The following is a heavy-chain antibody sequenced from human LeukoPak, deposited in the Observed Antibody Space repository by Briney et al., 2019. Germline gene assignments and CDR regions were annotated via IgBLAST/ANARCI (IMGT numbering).Heavy chain of an antibody. D-gene: IGHD3-22*01. CDR2: IYYSGST. CDR1: GGSISSSSYY. J-gene: IGHJ5*02. V-gene: IGHV4-39*01. CDR3: ARHRGGSYDSSSSYWFDP. Sequence: PSETLSLTCTVSGGSISSSSYYWGWIRQPPGKGLEWIGSIYYSGSTYYNPSLKSRVTISVDTSKNQFSLKLSSVTAADTAVYYCARHRGGSYDSSSSYWFDPWGQGTLVTVSS.